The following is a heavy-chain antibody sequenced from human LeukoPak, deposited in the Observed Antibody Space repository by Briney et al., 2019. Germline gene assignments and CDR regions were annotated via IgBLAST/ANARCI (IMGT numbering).Heavy chain of an antibody. Sequence: GGSLRLSCAASGFTFSSYWMSWVRQAPGKGLEWVANIKQDGSEKYYVDSVKGRFTISRDNAKNSLYLQVNRLRAEDTALYYCAGAGVAGQVIDYWGQGMLVTVSS. CDR2: IKQDGSEK. CDR3: AGAGVAGQVIDY. D-gene: IGHD6-19*01. J-gene: IGHJ4*02. CDR1: GFTFSSYW. V-gene: IGHV3-7*03.